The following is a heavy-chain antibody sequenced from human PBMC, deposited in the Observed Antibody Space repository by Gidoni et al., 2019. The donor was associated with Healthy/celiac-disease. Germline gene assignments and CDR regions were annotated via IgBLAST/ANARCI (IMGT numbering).Heavy chain of an antibody. V-gene: IGHV3-7*03. CDR1: GFPFSSYW. CDR2: IKQDGSEK. CDR3: ARLDSYGQYYYYYYYMDV. J-gene: IGHJ6*03. Sequence: EVQLVESGGGLVQPGGSLSLSCAASGFPFSSYWMSWVRQAPGKGLEWVANIKQDGSEKYYVDSVKGRFTISRDNAKNSLYLQMNSLRAEDTAVYYCARLDSYGQYYYYYYYMDVWGKGTTVTVSS. D-gene: IGHD5-18*01.